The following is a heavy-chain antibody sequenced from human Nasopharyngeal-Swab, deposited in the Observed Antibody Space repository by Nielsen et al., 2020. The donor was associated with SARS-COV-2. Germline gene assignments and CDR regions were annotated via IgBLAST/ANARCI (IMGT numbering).Heavy chain of an antibody. V-gene: IGHV3-30*18. CDR3: AKVLRFLEWSGGMDV. CDR2: ISYDGSNR. D-gene: IGHD3-3*01. Sequence: GESLKISCAASGFTFSSYGMNWVRQAPGKGLEWVAVISYDGSNRYYADSVKGRFTISRDNSKNTLYLQMNSLRAEDTAVYYCAKVLRFLEWSGGMDVWGQGTTVTVSS. J-gene: IGHJ6*02. CDR1: GFTFSSYG.